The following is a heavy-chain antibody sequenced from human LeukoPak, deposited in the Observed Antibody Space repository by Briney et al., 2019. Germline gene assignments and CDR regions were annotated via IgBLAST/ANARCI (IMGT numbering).Heavy chain of an antibody. J-gene: IGHJ3*01. CDR2: INADGSTA. D-gene: IGHD1-14*01. V-gene: IGHV3-74*01. CDR3: VVVVEPPDSDGFDV. CDR1: GFTFGNSW. Sequence: PGGSLRLSCAASGFTFGNSWVDWVRQAPGKGLVWVSLINADGSTATYADSVKGRFTISRDNARNTLSLQMNSLTIEDTAVYYCVVVVEPPDSDGFDVWGQGTMITVPS.